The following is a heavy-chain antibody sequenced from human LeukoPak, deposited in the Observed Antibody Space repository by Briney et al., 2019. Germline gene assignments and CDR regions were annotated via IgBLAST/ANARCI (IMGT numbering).Heavy chain of an antibody. CDR3: ARDVCGGDCFFDY. J-gene: IGHJ4*02. CDR2: FDPEDGET. CDR1: GYTLTELS. Sequence: ASVKVSCKVSGYTLTELSMHWVRQAPGKGLEWMGGFDPEDGETIYAQKLQGRVTMTTDTSTSTAYMELRSLRSDDTAVYYCARDVCGGDCFFDYWGQGTLVTVSS. D-gene: IGHD2-21*02. V-gene: IGHV1-24*01.